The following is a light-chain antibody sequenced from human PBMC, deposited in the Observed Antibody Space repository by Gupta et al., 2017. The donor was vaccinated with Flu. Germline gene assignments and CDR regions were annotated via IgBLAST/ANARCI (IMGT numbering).Light chain of an antibody. V-gene: IGKV2-40*01. J-gene: IGKJ4*01. CDR2: SLS. Sequence: EIVMTQTPLSLPVTPGEPASISCKSSQSLLDRDDGDTHLDWYVQKSGQSPQPLIYSLSSRASGVPDRFSCSGSGTDFTLTISRVEAEDVGVYYCMQRLEFPLSFGGGTKVEIK. CDR3: MQRLEFPLS. CDR1: QSLLDRDDGDTH.